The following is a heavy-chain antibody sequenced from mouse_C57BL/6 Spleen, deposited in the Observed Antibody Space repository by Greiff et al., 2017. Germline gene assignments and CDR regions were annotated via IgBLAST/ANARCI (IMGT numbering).Heavy chain of an antibody. D-gene: IGHD2-1*01. CDR3: AREGTMVTTGAWFAY. Sequence: VQGVESGAELARPGASVKMSCKASGYTFTSYTMHWVKQRPGQGLEWIGYINPSSGYTKYNQKFKDKATLTADKSSSTAYMQLSSLTSEDSAVYYCAREGTMVTTGAWFAYWGQGTLVTVSA. V-gene: IGHV1-4*01. CDR2: INPSSGYT. CDR1: GYTFTSYT. J-gene: IGHJ3*01.